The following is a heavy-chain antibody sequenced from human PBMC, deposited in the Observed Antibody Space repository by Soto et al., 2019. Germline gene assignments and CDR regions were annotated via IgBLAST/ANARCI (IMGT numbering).Heavy chain of an antibody. D-gene: IGHD2-2*02. V-gene: IGHV3-9*01. CDR2: ISWNSGSI. CDR3: AKDREVGYCISTSCYTAYRSSFDY. J-gene: IGHJ4*02. Sequence: EVPLVESGGGLVQPGRSLRLSCAASGFTFDDYAMHWVRQAPGKGLEWVSGISWNSGSIGYADSVKGRFTISRDNAKNSLYLQMNSLRAEDTALYYCAKDREVGYCISTSCYTAYRSSFDYWGQGTLVTVSS. CDR1: GFTFDDYA.